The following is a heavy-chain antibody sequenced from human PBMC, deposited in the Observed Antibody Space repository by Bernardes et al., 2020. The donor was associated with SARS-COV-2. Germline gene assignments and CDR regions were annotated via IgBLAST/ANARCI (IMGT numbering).Heavy chain of an antibody. D-gene: IGHD3-9*01. Sequence: GGSLRLSCAASGFTFDDYAMHWVRQAPGKGLEWVSGISWNSGSIGYADSVKGRFTISRDNAKNSLYLQMNSLRAEDTALYYCATLRYFELNDLYGMDVWGQGTTVTVSS. CDR1: GFTFDDYA. V-gene: IGHV3-9*01. J-gene: IGHJ6*02. CDR3: ATLRYFELNDLYGMDV. CDR2: ISWNSGSI.